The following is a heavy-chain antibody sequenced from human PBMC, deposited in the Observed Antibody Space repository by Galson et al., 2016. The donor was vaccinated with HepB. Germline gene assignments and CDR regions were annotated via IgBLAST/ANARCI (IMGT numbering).Heavy chain of an antibody. CDR3: ARGHPFDY. Sequence: SLRLSCAASGFTFNDYSMNWVRQAPGKGLEWVASIRSNSFYRYYADSVKGRFTISRDNAKNSLYLQMNSLRAEDTAVYYCARGHPFDYWGQGTLVTVSS. V-gene: IGHV3-21*01. J-gene: IGHJ4*02. CDR1: GFTFNDYS. CDR2: IRSNSFYR.